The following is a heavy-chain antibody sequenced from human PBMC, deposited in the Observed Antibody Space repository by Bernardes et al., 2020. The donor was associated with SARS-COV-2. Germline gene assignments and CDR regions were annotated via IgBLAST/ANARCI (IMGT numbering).Heavy chain of an antibody. CDR2: ISTSYGYI. Sequence: WGSLRLSCAGSGFTFSNYGMNWVRQAPGKGLEWVSSISTSYGYIYYADSVRGRFTISRDNAKNSLYLQMDSLRAEDTAVYYCTRDGDGESLVVPPYYFDYWGQGTLVTVSS. CDR3: TRDGDGESLVVPPYYFDY. D-gene: IGHD2-2*01. CDR1: GFTFSNYG. J-gene: IGHJ4*02. V-gene: IGHV3-21*01.